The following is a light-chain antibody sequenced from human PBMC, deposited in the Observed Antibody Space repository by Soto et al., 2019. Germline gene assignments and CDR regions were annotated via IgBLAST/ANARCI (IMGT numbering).Light chain of an antibody. Sequence: DIQMTQSPSSLSASVGDRVTITCRASQSISSYLNWYQQKPGKAPKLLIYAASSLQSGVPSRFSGSGSGTDFTLTISSLQPEDVATYYCLQSYSTPLFTFGPGTKVDIK. CDR2: AAS. CDR3: LQSYSTPLFT. J-gene: IGKJ3*01. V-gene: IGKV1-39*01. CDR1: QSISSY.